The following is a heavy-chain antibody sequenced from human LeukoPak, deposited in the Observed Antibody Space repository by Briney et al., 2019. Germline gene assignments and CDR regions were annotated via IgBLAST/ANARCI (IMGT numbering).Heavy chain of an antibody. V-gene: IGHV6-1*01. CDR3: ARDHWYDILSFDY. CDR2: TYFRSKWYY. J-gene: IGHJ4*02. Sequence: SQTLSLTCAISGDSVSSKTATWNWIRQSPSRGLEWLGRTYFRSKWYYDYAMSVKGRVSISPDTSKNHFSLHLDSVTPEDTAVYYCARDHWYDILSFDYWGQGTLVTVPS. CDR1: GDSVSSKTAT. D-gene: IGHD3-9*01.